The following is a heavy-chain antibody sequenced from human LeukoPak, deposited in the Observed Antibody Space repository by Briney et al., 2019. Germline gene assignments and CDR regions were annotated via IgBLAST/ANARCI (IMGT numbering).Heavy chain of an antibody. Sequence: ASVKVSCKASGYTFTSYGISWVRQAPGQGLEWMGWISAYNGNTNYAQKLQGRVTMTTDTSTCTAYMELRSLRSDDTAVYYCARVGDCSSTSCYIYYYYYYMDVWGKGTTVTVSS. J-gene: IGHJ6*03. CDR3: ARVGDCSSTSCYIYYYYYYMDV. CDR2: ISAYNGNT. V-gene: IGHV1-18*01. CDR1: GYTFTSYG. D-gene: IGHD2-2*02.